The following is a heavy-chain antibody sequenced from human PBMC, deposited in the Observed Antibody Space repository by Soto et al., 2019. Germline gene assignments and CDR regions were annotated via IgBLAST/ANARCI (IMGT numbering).Heavy chain of an antibody. CDR2: ISYDGSNK. Sequence: GGSLRLSCAASGFTFSSYGMHWVRQAPGKGLEWVAVISYDGSNKYYADSVKGRFTISRDNSKNTLYLQMNSLRAEDTAVYYCAKDRVPIVVVPAAIGYWGQGTLVTVPS. J-gene: IGHJ4*02. V-gene: IGHV3-30*18. CDR1: GFTFSSYG. D-gene: IGHD2-2*01. CDR3: AKDRVPIVVVPAAIGY.